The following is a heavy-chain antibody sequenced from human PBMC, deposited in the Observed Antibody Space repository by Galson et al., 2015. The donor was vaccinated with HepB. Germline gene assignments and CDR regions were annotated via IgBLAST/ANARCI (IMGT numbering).Heavy chain of an antibody. D-gene: IGHD3-10*01. V-gene: IGHV3-48*02. J-gene: IGHJ6*02. CDR1: GFTFSSYS. CDR2: ISSSSSTI. CDR3: ARDCVWFGESRVGYYYGMDV. Sequence: SLRLSCAASGFTFSSYSMNWVRQAPGKGLEWVSYISSSSSTIYYADSVKGRFTISRDNAKNSLYLQMNSLGDEDTAVYYCARDCVWFGESRVGYYYGMDVWGQGTTVTVSS.